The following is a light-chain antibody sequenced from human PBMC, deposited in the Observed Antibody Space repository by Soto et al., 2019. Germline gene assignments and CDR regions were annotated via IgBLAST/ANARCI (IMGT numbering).Light chain of an antibody. V-gene: IGKV1-5*03. Sequence: DIQMTQSPSTLSASVGDRVTITCRASQSISSWLAWYQQKPGKAPKLLIYKASSLESGVPSRFSGSGSGTEFTLTISSLQPDDFATYYYQQYNSYSSTWTFGQGTKVEIK. CDR2: KAS. CDR1: QSISSW. CDR3: QQYNSYSSTWT. J-gene: IGKJ1*01.